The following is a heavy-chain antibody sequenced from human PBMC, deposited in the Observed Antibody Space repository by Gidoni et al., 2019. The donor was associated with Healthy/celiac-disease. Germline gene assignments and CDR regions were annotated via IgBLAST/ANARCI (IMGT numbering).Heavy chain of an antibody. CDR2: INHSGST. J-gene: IGHJ4*02. CDR1: GGSFSGYY. V-gene: IGHV4-34*01. CDR3: ARGRGPHSGEMDY. Sequence: QVQLQQWGAGLLKPSETMSLTCAVYGGSFSGYYWSWIRQPPGKGLEWIGEINHSGSTNYNPSIKSRVTISVDTSKNQFSLKLSSVTAADTAVYYCARGRGPHSGEMDYWGQGTLVTVSS. D-gene: IGHD3-10*01.